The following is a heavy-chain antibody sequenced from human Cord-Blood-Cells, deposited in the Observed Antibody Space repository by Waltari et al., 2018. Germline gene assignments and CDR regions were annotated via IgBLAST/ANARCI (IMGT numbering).Heavy chain of an antibody. CDR3: ARVLTEVGATVPIDY. CDR2: ITPNSGGT. V-gene: IGHV1-2*02. D-gene: IGHD1-26*01. CDR1: GYTFTGYY. Sequence: QVQLVQSGAEVKKPGASVKVSCKASGYTFTGYYMHWVRQAPGQGLEWMGWITPNSGGTNYTQKFQGRVTMTRDTSISTAYRGRSRLRSDDTAVYYCARVLTEVGATVPIDYWGQGTLVTVSS. J-gene: IGHJ4*02.